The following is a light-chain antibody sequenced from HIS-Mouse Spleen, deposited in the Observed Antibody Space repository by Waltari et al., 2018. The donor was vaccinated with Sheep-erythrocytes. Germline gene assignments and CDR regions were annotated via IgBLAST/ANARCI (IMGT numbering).Light chain of an antibody. CDR2: EGS. V-gene: IGLV2-23*01. CDR1: SSDVGSYNL. Sequence: QSALTQPASVSGSPGQSITISCTGTSSDVGSYNLVSWYQQHPGKAPKLMIYEGSKRPSGVSNRLSGSKPGNTASLTVSGLQAEDEADYYCCSYAGSSTPWVFGGGTKLTVL. J-gene: IGLJ3*02. CDR3: CSYAGSSTPWV.